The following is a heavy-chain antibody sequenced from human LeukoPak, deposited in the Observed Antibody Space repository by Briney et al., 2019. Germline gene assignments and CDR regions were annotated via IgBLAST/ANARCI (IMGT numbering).Heavy chain of an antibody. V-gene: IGHV1-69*05. Sequence: ASVKVSCKASGGTFSSYAISWVRQAPGQGLEWMGRIIPIFGTANYAQKFQGRVTITTDESTSTAYMELSSLRSEDTAVYYCARDGYYDFWSGYPPQDHYYYMDVWGKGTTVTVSS. CDR2: IIPIFGTA. D-gene: IGHD3-3*01. CDR1: GGTFSSYA. J-gene: IGHJ6*03. CDR3: ARDGYYDFWSGYPPQDHYYYMDV.